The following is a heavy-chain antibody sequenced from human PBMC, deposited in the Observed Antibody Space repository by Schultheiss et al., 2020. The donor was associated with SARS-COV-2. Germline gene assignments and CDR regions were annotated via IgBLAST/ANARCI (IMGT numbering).Heavy chain of an antibody. Sequence: GGSLRLSCAAPGISFNNYAMTWVRQAPGRGLEWVSAISGGGSYTNYADSAKGRFTISRDNSKNTLYLQMNSLRAEDTAVYYCAKGGWLEYWGQGTLVTVSS. CDR2: ISGGGSYT. CDR1: GISFNNYA. CDR3: AKGGWLEY. J-gene: IGHJ4*02. D-gene: IGHD3-9*01. V-gene: IGHV3-23*01.